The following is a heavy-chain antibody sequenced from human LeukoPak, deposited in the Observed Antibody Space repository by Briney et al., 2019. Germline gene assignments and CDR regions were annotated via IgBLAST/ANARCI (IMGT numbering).Heavy chain of an antibody. Sequence: PGRSLRLSCAASGFTFSSYAMHWVRQAPGKGLEWVAVISYDGSNKYYADSVKGRFTISRDNSKNTLYLQMNSLRAEDTAVYYCARAYCGGDRYPSGADAFDIWGQGTMVTVSS. V-gene: IGHV3-30-3*01. CDR2: ISYDGSNK. D-gene: IGHD2-21*02. J-gene: IGHJ3*02. CDR3: ARAYCGGDRYPSGADAFDI. CDR1: GFTFSSYA.